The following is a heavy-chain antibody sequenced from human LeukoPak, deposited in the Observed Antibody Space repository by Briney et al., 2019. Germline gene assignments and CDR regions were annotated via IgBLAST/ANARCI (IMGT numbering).Heavy chain of an antibody. CDR3: ARAGVYCSSTSCYFDY. CDR2: ISSSSSYI. V-gene: IGHV3-21*01. J-gene: IGHJ4*02. D-gene: IGHD2-2*01. CDR1: GFTFSSYS. Sequence: GGSLRLSCAASGFTFSSYSMNWVRQAPGKGLEWVSSISSSSSYIYYADSVKGRFTISRDNAKNSLYLQMNSLRAEDTAVYYCARAGVYCSSTSCYFDYWGQGTLVTVSS.